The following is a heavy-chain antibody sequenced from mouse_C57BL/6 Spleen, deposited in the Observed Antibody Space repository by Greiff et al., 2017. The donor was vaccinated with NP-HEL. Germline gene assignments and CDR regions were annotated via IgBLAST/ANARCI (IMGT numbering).Heavy chain of an antibody. D-gene: IGHD2-1*01. J-gene: IGHJ3*01. CDR1: GYTFTSYW. V-gene: IGHV1-7*01. CDR3: ASNYVEAWFAY. Sequence: VQLQQSGADLAKPGASVKLSCKASGYTFTSYWMHWVKQRPGQGLEWIGYINPSSGYTKYNQKFKDKATLTADKSSSTAYMQLSSLTYEDSAVYYCASNYVEAWFAYWGQGTLVTVSA. CDR2: INPSSGYT.